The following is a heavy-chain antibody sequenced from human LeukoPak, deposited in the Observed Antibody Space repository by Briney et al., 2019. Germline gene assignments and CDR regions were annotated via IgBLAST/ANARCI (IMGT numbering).Heavy chain of an antibody. J-gene: IGHJ4*02. CDR2: ISSSGTTI. CDR3: ARDREGYYTDY. V-gene: IGHV3-48*03. D-gene: IGHD3-22*01. CDR1: GFTFSSYE. Sequence: PGGSLRLSCVASGFTFSSYEMNWVRKAPGQGLGWVSYISSSGTTISYADSVKGRFTISRDNAKNSLYLQMNSLRAEDTAVYYCARDREGYYTDYWGQGTLVTVSS.